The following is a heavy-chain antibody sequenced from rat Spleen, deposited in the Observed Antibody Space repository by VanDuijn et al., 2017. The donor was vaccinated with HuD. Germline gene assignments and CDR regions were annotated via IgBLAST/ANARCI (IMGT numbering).Heavy chain of an antibody. D-gene: IGHD1-11*01. V-gene: IGHV5-7*01. CDR2: IIYDGTRT. J-gene: IGHJ2*01. CDR1: GFTFSDYN. Sequence: EVQLVESGGGLVQPGGSLRLSCAASGFTFSDYNMAWVRQAPKKGLEWVATIIYDGTRTHYRDSVKGRFTISRDDAKSTLYLQMDSLRSEDTATYYCARHGTTVNYWGQGVMVTVSS. CDR3: ARHGTTVNY.